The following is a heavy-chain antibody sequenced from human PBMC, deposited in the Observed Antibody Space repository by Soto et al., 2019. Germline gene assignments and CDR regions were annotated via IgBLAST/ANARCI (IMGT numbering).Heavy chain of an antibody. CDR3: ARTPLIVVVPYAFDI. CDR1: GGSISSYC. V-gene: IGHV4-59*01. CDR2: IYYSGST. D-gene: IGHD3-22*01. J-gene: IGHJ3*02. Sequence: SETMSLTSTVAGGSISSYCWSWIRQPPGKGLEWIGYIYYSGSTNYNPSLKSRVTISVDTSKNQFSLKLSSVTAADTAVYYCARTPLIVVVPYAFDIWGQGTMVTVSS.